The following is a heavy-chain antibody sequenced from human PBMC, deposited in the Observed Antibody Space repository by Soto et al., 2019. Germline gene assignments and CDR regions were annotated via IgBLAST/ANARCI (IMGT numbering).Heavy chain of an antibody. CDR1: GFTFNSYS. J-gene: IGHJ4*02. V-gene: IGHV3-21*01. Sequence: GGSLRLSCAVSGFTFNSYSMNWVRQAPGKGLEWVSSISSFSNYMYYTDSVKGRFTISRDNARNSLYLQMNSLRDEDTAVYYCARDRGYTYGFDFWGQGALVTVSS. CDR3: ARDRGYTYGFDF. CDR2: ISSFSNYM. D-gene: IGHD5-18*01.